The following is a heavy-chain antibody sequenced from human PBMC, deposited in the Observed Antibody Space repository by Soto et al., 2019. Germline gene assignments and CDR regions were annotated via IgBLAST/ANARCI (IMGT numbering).Heavy chain of an antibody. D-gene: IGHD6-19*01. Sequence: GGSLRLSCAASGFTVSSNYMSWVRQAPGKGLEWVSVIYSGGSTYYADSVKGRFTISRDNSKNTLYLQMNSLRAEDTAVYYCARDSSGWYLVFNYWGQGTLVTVSS. CDR2: IYSGGST. V-gene: IGHV3-66*01. CDR3: ARDSSGWYLVFNY. CDR1: GFTVSSNY. J-gene: IGHJ4*02.